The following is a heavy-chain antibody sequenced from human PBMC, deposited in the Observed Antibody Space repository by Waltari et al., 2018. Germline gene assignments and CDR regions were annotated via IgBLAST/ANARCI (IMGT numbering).Heavy chain of an antibody. Sequence: EVQLVESGGVVVQPGGSLRLSCAASGFTVDGFAMHWVRQAPGKGLEWVSLISWDGGSTYYADSVKGRFTISRDNSKNSLYLQMNSLRAEDTALYYCAKEHLRWEGYYYGMDVWGQGTTVTVSS. J-gene: IGHJ6*02. V-gene: IGHV3-43D*03. CDR1: GFTVDGFA. CDR3: AKEHLRWEGYYYGMDV. D-gene: IGHD4-17*01. CDR2: ISWDGGST.